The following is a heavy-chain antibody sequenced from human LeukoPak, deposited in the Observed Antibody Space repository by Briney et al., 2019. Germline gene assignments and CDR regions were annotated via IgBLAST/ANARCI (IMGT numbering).Heavy chain of an antibody. V-gene: IGHV3-48*02. CDR2: ITSNSATI. CDR1: GFTFSVYS. Sequence: PGGSLRLSCAASGFTFSVYSMNWVRQPPGMGLEWVSYITSNSATIQYADSVKGRFTISRDNAKNSLSLQMNSLRDEDTAVYSCARSVGGHFDYWGQGMLVTVSS. J-gene: IGHJ4*02. D-gene: IGHD3-16*01. CDR3: ARSVGGHFDY.